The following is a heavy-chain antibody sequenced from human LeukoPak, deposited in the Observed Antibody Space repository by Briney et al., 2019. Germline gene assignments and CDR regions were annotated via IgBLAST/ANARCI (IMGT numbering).Heavy chain of an antibody. CDR2: TYYSGST. CDR3: ARDGPWDAFDI. CDR1: GGSISSYY. Sequence: SETLSLTCTVSGGSISSYYWSWIRQPPGKGLEWIGYTYYSGSTNYNPSLKSRVTISVDTSKNQFSLKLSSVTAADTAVYYCARDGPWDAFDIWGQGTMVTVSS. J-gene: IGHJ3*02. V-gene: IGHV4-59*12.